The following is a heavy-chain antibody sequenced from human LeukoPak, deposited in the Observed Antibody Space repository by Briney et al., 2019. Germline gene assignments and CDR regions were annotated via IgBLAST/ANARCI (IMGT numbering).Heavy chain of an antibody. V-gene: IGHV3-21*01. CDR2: ISSSSSYI. J-gene: IGHJ4*02. CDR3: ARDGYYGSGSYYL. D-gene: IGHD3-10*01. Sequence: KPGGSLRLSCAASGFTFSSYSMNWVSQAPGKGLEWVSSISSSSSYIYYAESVKGRFTISRDNAKNSLYLQMNSLRAEDTAVYYCARDGYYGSGSYYLWGQGTLVTVSS. CDR1: GFTFSSYS.